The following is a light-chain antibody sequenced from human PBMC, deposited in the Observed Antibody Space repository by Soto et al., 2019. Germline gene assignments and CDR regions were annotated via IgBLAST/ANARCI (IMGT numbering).Light chain of an antibody. CDR1: SSVIGGYNY. Sequence: QTVLTQPASVSGSPGPLITISYTGTSSVIGGYNYVCWYQKNPGKAPKLVISEVTNRPAGVSNRFSGSKFGNKASLTIYCLQTEDEADYYCCSYTISSTGVVFXTGTKVTVL. V-gene: IGLV2-14*01. CDR2: EVT. CDR3: CSYTISSTGVV. J-gene: IGLJ1*01.